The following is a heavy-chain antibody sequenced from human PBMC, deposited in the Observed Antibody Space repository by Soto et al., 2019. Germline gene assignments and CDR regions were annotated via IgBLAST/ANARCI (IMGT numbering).Heavy chain of an antibody. CDR2: IYWDDDK. D-gene: IGHD2-15*01. V-gene: IGHV2-5*02. Sequence: QITLKESGPTLVKPTQTLTLTCTFSGFSLSTSGVGVAWIRQPPGKALEWLALIYWDDDKRYRPSLESRLTITPPPSKTPVVPTLTHMPSVATATYYCAYLPCSGGSCYWFSFSGMDVWGQGTTVTVSS. CDR3: AYLPCSGGSCYWFSFSGMDV. J-gene: IGHJ6*02. CDR1: GFSLSTSGVG.